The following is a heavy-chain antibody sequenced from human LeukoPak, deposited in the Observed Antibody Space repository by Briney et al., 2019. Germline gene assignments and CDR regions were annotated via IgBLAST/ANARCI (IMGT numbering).Heavy chain of an antibody. D-gene: IGHD2-8*01. J-gene: IGHJ5*02. CDR1: SGSIGSSSNY. CDR2: VYYSGST. CDR3: ARASFNVVFGNWFDP. Sequence: SETLSLTCTVSSGSIGSSSNYGGWIRQAPGKGLEGIGNVYYSGSTFYNPSLKSRVTISVDTSKNQFSLKLRSVTAADTAIYYCARASFNVVFGNWFDPWGQGTLVTVSS. V-gene: IGHV4-39*01.